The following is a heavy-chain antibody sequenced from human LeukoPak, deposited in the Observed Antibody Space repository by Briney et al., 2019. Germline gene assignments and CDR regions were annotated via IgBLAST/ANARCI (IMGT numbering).Heavy chain of an antibody. CDR1: GFTFSSYV. J-gene: IGHJ4*02. V-gene: IGHV3-33*05. Sequence: QTGGSLRLSCVASGFTFSSYVMHWVRQAPGKGLEWVAVISYDGSNKYYADSVKGRFTISRDNAKNSLYLQMNSLRAEDTALYYCARDSYSGSYSYFDYWGQGTLVTVSS. CDR2: ISYDGSNK. CDR3: ARDSYSGSYSYFDY. D-gene: IGHD1-26*01.